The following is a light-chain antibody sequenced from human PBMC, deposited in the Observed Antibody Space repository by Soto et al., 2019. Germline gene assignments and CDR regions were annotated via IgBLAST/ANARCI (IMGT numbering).Light chain of an antibody. CDR3: SSYTSIITLYV. Sequence: LTHPASLSGSPGQSITISCTGTSSDVGGYNYVSWYQQHPGKAPKLMIYEVSNRPSGVSNRFSGSKSGNTASLTISGLQAEDEADYYCSSYTSIITLYVFGSGTKVTVL. V-gene: IGLV2-14*01. J-gene: IGLJ1*01. CDR2: EVS. CDR1: SSDVGGYNY.